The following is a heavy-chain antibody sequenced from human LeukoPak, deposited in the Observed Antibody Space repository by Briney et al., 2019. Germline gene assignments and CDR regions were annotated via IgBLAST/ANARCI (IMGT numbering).Heavy chain of an antibody. J-gene: IGHJ4*02. Sequence: SETLSLTCTVYGGSISSYHWSWIRQPPGKGLEWIGYIYYSGSTNYNPSLKSRVTISVDTSKNQFSLKLSSVTAADTAVYYCAREGRSDYYDSSGYPPSFDYWGQGTLVTVSS. CDR2: IYYSGST. D-gene: IGHD3-22*01. CDR3: AREGRSDYYDSSGYPPSFDY. V-gene: IGHV4-59*01. CDR1: GGSISSYH.